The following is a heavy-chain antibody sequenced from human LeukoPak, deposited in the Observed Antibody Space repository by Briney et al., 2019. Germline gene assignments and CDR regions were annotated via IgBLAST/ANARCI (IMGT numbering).Heavy chain of an antibody. V-gene: IGHV4-39*07. Sequence: MPSETLSLTCTVSDDSISGSRYYWGWIRLPPGTGLEWTGSVFYSGSTYYNPSLKSRVAISLDTSKSQFSLRLSSVTAADTAVYYCARGVSYSSSHFDYWGQGTRVTVSS. J-gene: IGHJ4*02. CDR1: DDSISGSRYY. CDR2: VFYSGST. CDR3: ARGVSYSSSHFDY. D-gene: IGHD6-6*01.